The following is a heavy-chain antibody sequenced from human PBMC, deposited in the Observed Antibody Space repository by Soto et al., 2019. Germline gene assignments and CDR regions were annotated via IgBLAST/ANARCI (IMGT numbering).Heavy chain of an antibody. Sequence: QVQLQESGPGLVKPSETLSLTCTVSGGSISSYYWSWIRQPPGKGLEWIGYIYYSGSTNYNPSLKSRVTISVDTSKNQFSLKLSSVTAADTAVHYCARYKMAGATNWFDPWGQGTLVTVSS. V-gene: IGHV4-59*01. D-gene: IGHD1-26*01. CDR1: GGSISSYY. CDR2: IYYSGST. J-gene: IGHJ5*02. CDR3: ARYKMAGATNWFDP.